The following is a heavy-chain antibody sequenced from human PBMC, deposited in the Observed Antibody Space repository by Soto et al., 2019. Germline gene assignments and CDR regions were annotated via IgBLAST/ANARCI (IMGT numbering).Heavy chain of an antibody. V-gene: IGHV4-4*02. CDR1: GGSISSSNW. D-gene: IGHD7-27*01. CDR3: ASGEAPGINWGGWYFDL. CDR2: IYHSGST. J-gene: IGHJ2*01. Sequence: QVQLQESGPGLVKPSGTLSLTCAVSGGSISSSNWWSWVRQPPGKGLEWIGEIYHSGSTNYNPSLKSRVTIEVDKSKNQFSLKLSSVTAADTAVYYCASGEAPGINWGGWYFDLWGRGTLVTVSS.